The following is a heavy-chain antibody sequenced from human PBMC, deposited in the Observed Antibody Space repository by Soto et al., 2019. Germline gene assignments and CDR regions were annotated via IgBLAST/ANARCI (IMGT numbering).Heavy chain of an antibody. V-gene: IGHV4-34*01. CDR3: ARFPPLNRYYYYGMDV. CDR1: GGSFSGYH. Sequence: QVQLQQWGAGLLKPSETLSLTCAVYGGSFSGYHWSWIRQPPGKGLEWIGEINHSGSTNYNPSLKSRVTISVDTSKNQFSLKLSSVTAADTAVYYCARFPPLNRYYYYGMDVWGQGTTVTVSS. CDR2: INHSGST. J-gene: IGHJ6*02.